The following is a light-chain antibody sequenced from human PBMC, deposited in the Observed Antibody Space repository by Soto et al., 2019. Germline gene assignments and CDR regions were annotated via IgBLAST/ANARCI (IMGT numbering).Light chain of an antibody. CDR2: DAS. CDR3: QQYNSWLWT. V-gene: IGKV3D-15*01. J-gene: IGKJ1*01. Sequence: EIVITQSPATLSVSPGGRATLSCRASQSIGDTLAWYQQKPGQAPRLLIYDASNRATGIPARFSGSGSGTDFTLTISRLEPEDFAVYYCQQYNSWLWTFGQGTKVDIK. CDR1: QSIGDT.